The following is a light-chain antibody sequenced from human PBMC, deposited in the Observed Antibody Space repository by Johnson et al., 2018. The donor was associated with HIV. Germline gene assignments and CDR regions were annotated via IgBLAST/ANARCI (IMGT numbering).Light chain of an antibody. CDR3: GTWDSSLSANV. V-gene: IGLV1-51*02. J-gene: IGLJ1*01. Sequence: QSVLTQPPSVSAAPGQKVTFSCSGSSSNIGENFVSWYQHLPGTAPKLLIYENNKRPSGIPDRFSGPKSGTSATLGITGLQTGDEADYYCGTWDSSLSANVFGTGTKVTVL. CDR1: SSNIGENF. CDR2: ENN.